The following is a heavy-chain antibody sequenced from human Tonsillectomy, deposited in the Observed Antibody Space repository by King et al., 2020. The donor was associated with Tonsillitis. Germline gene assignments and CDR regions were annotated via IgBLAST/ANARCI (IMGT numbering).Heavy chain of an antibody. CDR2: ISYDRSNK. CDR3: EKVGCSGSYQGHYFYGMDV. CDR1: GFTFSSYG. Sequence: VQLVESGGGVVQPGRSLRLSFAASGFTFSSYGMHWVRQAPGKGLEWVAVISYDRSNKYYADSVKGRFTISRDNSKNTLYLQMNSMRAEDTAVYYCEKVGCSGSYQGHYFYGMDVWGQGTTVTVSS. V-gene: IGHV3-30*18. J-gene: IGHJ6*02. D-gene: IGHD3-10*02.